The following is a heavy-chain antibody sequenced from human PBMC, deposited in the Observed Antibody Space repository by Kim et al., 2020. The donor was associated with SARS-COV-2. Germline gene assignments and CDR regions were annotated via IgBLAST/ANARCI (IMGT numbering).Heavy chain of an antibody. CDR1: GFTFSNFG. CDR3: ATDRQGQPLFYYFDY. D-gene: IGHD3-9*01. CDR2: ISSDGRNK. Sequence: GGSLRLSCAASGFTFSNFGIHWVRQAPGKGLEWVAAISSDGRNKYYADSLQGRFTLSRETSKNTVSLQMNSLRTEDTALYYCATDRQGQPLFYYFDYWG. V-gene: IGHV3-30*03. J-gene: IGHJ4*01.